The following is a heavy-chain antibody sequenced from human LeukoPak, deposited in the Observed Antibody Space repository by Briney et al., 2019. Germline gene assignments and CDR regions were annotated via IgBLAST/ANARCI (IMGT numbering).Heavy chain of an antibody. D-gene: IGHD5-18*01. Sequence: SEPLSLTSPVLGAPTSGNYWGWSRQPPGRGLEGFGNIYYSGTPNYTPSLKSRVTISVDTSKNQFSLKLSSVTAADTAVYYCARYSYGLATRHYYYGMDVWGQGTTVTVSS. V-gene: IGHV4-59*01. J-gene: IGHJ6*02. CDR2: IYYSGTP. CDR1: GAPTSGNY. CDR3: ARYSYGLATRHYYYGMDV.